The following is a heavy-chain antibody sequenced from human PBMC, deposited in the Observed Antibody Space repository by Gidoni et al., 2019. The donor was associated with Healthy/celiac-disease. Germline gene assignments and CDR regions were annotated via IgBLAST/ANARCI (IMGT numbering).Heavy chain of an antibody. CDR3: AREAVTGTPTGAFDI. CDR1: GGSISSYY. V-gene: IGHV4-59*01. CDR2: IYYSGST. J-gene: IGHJ3*02. D-gene: IGHD1-20*01. Sequence: QVQLQESGPALVKPSETLSLPCTVSGGSISSYYWSWIRQPPGKGLEWIGYIYYSGSTNYNPSLKSRVTISVDTSKNQFSLKLSSVTAADTAVYYCAREAVTGTPTGAFDIWGQGTMVTVSS.